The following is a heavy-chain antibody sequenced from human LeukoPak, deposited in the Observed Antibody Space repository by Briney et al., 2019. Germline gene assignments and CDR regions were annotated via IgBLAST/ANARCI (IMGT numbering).Heavy chain of an antibody. CDR2: IYYSGST. CDR1: AGSISSSSYY. V-gene: IGHV4-39*01. D-gene: IGHD3-22*01. Sequence: SETPSLTSTASAGSISSSSYYWGWIRQPPGKGLEWTGIIYYSGSTYYDPSLKSRVTISVDTSKNQFSLNLSSVTAADTAVYYCARLYYDSSGYYQICYFDYWGQGTLVTVSS. CDR3: ARLYYDSSGYYQICYFDY. J-gene: IGHJ4*02.